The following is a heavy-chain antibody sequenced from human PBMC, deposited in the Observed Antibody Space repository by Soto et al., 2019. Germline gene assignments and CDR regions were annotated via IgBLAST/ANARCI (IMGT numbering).Heavy chain of an antibody. CDR1: GYTFTSYA. D-gene: IGHD2-2*01. CDR2: INADDGNT. CDR3: ASSFPVPAAIGY. J-gene: IGHJ4*02. V-gene: IGHV1-3*01. Sequence: QVQLVQSGAEVKKPGASVKVSCKASGYTFTSYAMHWVRQAPGQRLDRMGWINADDGNTKYSQKFQGRLTITRDTSASTDYMELVSLRSEDTAVYYCASSFPVPAAIGYWGQGTLVPVAS.